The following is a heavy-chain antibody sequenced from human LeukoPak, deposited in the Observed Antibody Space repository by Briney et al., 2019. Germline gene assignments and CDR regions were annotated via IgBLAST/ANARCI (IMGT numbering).Heavy chain of an antibody. V-gene: IGHV3-23*01. CDR3: AKGRYSGYDSPPFDY. D-gene: IGHD5-12*01. CDR2: ISGSGGST. Sequence: GGSLRLSCAASGFTFSSYAMSWVRQAPGKGLEWVSAISGSGGSTYYADSVKGRFTISRDNSKNTLYLQMNSLRAKDTAVYYCAKGRYSGYDSPPFDYWGQGTLVTVSS. J-gene: IGHJ4*02. CDR1: GFTFSSYA.